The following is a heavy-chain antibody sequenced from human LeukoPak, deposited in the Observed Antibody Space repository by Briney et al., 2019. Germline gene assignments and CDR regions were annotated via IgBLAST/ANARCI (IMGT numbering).Heavy chain of an antibody. Sequence: PSGTLSLTCAVSGGSISSSNWWSWVRQPPGKGLEWIGEIYHSGSTNYNPSLKSRVTISVDKSKNQFSLKLSSVTAADTAVYFCARTVQGYSFGVDSYYYYFMDVWGKGATVTVSS. V-gene: IGHV4-4*02. D-gene: IGHD5-18*01. J-gene: IGHJ6*03. CDR2: IYHSGST. CDR1: GGSISSSNW. CDR3: ARTVQGYSFGVDSYYYYFMDV.